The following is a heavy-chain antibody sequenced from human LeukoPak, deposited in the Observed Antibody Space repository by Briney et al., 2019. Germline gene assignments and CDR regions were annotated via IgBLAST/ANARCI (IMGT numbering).Heavy chain of an antibody. CDR1: GGTFSSYA. CDR3: ARERYYGSGSYYNVVRIDY. V-gene: IGHV1-69*13. Sequence: SVKVSCKASGGTFSSYAISWVRQAPGHGLEWMGGIIPIFGTANYAQKFQGRVTITADESTSTAYMELSSLRSEDTAVYYCARERYYGSGSYYNVVRIDYWGQGTLVTVSS. D-gene: IGHD3-10*01. CDR2: IIPIFGTA. J-gene: IGHJ4*02.